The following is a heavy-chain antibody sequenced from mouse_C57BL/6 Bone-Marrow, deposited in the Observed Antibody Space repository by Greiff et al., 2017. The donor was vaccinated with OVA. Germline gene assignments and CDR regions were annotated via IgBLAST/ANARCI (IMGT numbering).Heavy chain of an antibody. CDR2: IYPRSGNT. CDR3: ARWDYYGSSYGFAY. Sequence: QVHVKQSGAELARPGASVKLSCKASGYTFTSYGISWVKQRTGQGLEWIGEIYPRSGNTYYNEKFKGKATLTADKSSSTAYMELRSLTSEDSAVYFCARWDYYGSSYGFAYWGQGTLVTVSA. J-gene: IGHJ3*01. V-gene: IGHV1-81*01. D-gene: IGHD1-1*01. CDR1: GYTFTSYG.